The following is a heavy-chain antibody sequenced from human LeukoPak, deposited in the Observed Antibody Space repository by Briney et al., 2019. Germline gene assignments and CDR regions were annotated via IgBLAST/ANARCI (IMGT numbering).Heavy chain of an antibody. D-gene: IGHD3-9*01. CDR3: ARAPDILIWPASRYWYFDL. CDR1: GYTLTELS. CDR2: FDPEDGET. V-gene: IGHV1-24*01. Sequence: ASVKVSCKVSGYTLTELSMHWVRQAPGKGLEWMGGFDPEDGETIYAQKFQGRVTITRNTSISTAYMELSSLRSEDTAVYYCARAPDILIWPASRYWYFDLWGRGTLVTVSS. J-gene: IGHJ2*01.